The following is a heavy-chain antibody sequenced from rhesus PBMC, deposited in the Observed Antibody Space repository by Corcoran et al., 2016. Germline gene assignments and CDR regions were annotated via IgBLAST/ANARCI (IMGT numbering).Heavy chain of an antibody. V-gene: IGHV4-99*01. CDR2: INNRRST. CDR3: ARRDF. CDR1: GYSISSGYD. J-gene: IGHJ5-2*01. Sequence: QVQLQESGPGLVKPSETLSLTCAVSGYSISSGYDWGWIRQPPGKGLEYIGYINNRRSTYNNPSLKRRVTISKDTSKNQFSLKLSSVTAADTAVYYCARRDFWGQGVLVTVSS.